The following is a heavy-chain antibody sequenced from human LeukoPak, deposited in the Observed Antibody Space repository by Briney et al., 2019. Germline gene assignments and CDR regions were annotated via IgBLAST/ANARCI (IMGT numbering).Heavy chain of an antibody. CDR1: GDSISSSNCY. J-gene: IGHJ4*02. Sequence: PSETLSLTCTVSGDSISSSNCYWGWIRQPPGKGLEWIGSIYFSGGTYYNASLKSRVTISVDTSKNQFSLKLSSVTAADTAAYYCARQTGSGLFSLPGGQGTLVTVSS. V-gene: IGHV4-39*01. CDR2: IYFSGGT. CDR3: ARQTGSGLFSLP. D-gene: IGHD3-10*01.